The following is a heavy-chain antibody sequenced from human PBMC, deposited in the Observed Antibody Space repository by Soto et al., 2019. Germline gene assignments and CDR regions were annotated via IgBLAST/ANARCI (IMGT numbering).Heavy chain of an antibody. CDR1: GFTFSSYG. CDR2: ISYDGSNK. J-gene: IGHJ6*02. CDR3: AKADYYDSSAGGMDV. Sequence: GGSLRLSCAASGFTFSSYGMHWVRQAPGKGLEWVAVISYDGSNKYYADSVKGRFTISRDNSKDTLYLQMNSLRAEDTAVCYCAKADYYDSSAGGMDVWGQGTTVTVSS. D-gene: IGHD3-22*01. V-gene: IGHV3-30*18.